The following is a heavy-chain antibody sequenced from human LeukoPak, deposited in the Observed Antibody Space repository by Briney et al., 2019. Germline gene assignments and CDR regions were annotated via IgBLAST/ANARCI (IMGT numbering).Heavy chain of an antibody. V-gene: IGHV4-30-2*02. CDR2: IYHSGST. Sequence: SETLSLTCAVSGCSISGGGYSWSWIRQPPGKGLEWIGYIYHSGSTYYNPSLKSRVTISVDTSKNQFSLKLNSVTAADTAVYYCARFAYCGGHCWYYFDYWGQGSLVTVSS. D-gene: IGHD2-21*02. CDR1: GCSISGGGYS. CDR3: ARFAYCGGHCWYYFDY. J-gene: IGHJ4*02.